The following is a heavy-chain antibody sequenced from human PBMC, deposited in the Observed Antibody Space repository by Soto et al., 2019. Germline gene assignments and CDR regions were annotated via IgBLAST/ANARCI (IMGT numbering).Heavy chain of an antibody. J-gene: IGHJ5*02. CDR3: ARGVRPEAYCGCDCYSPWFGP. V-gene: IGHV1-2*04. CDR2: INPNSGGT. D-gene: IGHD2-21*02. CDR1: GYTFAGYY. Sequence: ASVKVSCKASGYTFAGYYMHWVRQAPGQGLEWMGWINPNSGGTNYAQKFQGWVTMTRDTSIRTAYMELSRLRSDDTAVYYCARGVRPEAYCGCDCYSPWFGPWGQGTLVTASS.